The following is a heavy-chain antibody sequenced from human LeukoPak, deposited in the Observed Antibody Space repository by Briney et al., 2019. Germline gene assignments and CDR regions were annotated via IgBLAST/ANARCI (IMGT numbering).Heavy chain of an antibody. Sequence: ASDTLSLTCAVSGYSISSGYYWGWLRQTPGKGLEWIGSIYHSGSTYYNPSLKSRVTMSVDTSKNQFSLKLSSVTAADTAVYYCARDFWSGYSISFDYWGQGTLVTVSS. J-gene: IGHJ4*02. V-gene: IGHV4-38-2*02. CDR1: GYSISSGYY. CDR3: ARDFWSGYSISFDY. D-gene: IGHD3-3*01. CDR2: IYHSGST.